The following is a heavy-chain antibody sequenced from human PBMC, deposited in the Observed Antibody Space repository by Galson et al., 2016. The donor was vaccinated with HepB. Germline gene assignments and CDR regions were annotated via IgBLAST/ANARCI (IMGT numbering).Heavy chain of an antibody. J-gene: IGHJ5*02. CDR2: IYPGDSET. Sequence: QSGAEVKKSGESLKISCKGSGYTFTSDWIGWVRQMPGKGLEWMGIIYPGDSETRYSPSFEGQVTISADKSINTAYLQWSSLKSSDTAIYYCERHRYSDGSGSYLFDPWGQGTLVTVSS. V-gene: IGHV5-51*01. D-gene: IGHD3-10*01. CDR1: GYTFTSDW. CDR3: ERHRYSDGSGSYLFDP.